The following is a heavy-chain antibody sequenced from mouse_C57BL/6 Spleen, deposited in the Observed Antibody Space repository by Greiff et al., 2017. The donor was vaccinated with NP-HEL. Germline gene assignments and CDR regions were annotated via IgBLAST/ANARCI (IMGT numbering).Heavy chain of an antibody. CDR3: TTPGSRYIYAMDY. V-gene: IGHV14-1*01. CDR1: GFTIKDYY. Sequence: VQLKESGAELVRPGASVKLSCTASGFTIKDYYMHWVKQRPEQGLEWIGRIDPEDGDTAYAPKFQGKATMTADTSSNTAYLQLSSLTSEDTAVYYCTTPGSRYIYAMDYWGQGTTVTVSS. CDR2: IDPEDGDT. D-gene: IGHD1-1*01. J-gene: IGHJ4*01.